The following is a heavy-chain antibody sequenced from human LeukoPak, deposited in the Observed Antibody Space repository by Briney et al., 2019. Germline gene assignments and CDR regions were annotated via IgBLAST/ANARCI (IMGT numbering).Heavy chain of an antibody. Sequence: PSETLSLTCNVSDGSISSYYWSWIRQPPGKGLEWIGYIYYSGSTNYNPSLKSRVTISVDTSKNQFSLKLSSVTAADTAVYYCARNEARYYGSGSYPIFDYWGQGTLVTVSS. J-gene: IGHJ4*02. D-gene: IGHD3-10*01. CDR2: IYYSGST. CDR1: DGSISSYY. V-gene: IGHV4-59*01. CDR3: ARNEARYYGSGSYPIFDY.